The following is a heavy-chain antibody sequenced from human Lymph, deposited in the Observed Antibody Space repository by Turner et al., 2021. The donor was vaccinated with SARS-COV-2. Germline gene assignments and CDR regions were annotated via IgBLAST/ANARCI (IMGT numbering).Heavy chain of an antibody. Sequence: QVQRVESGGGVVQPGRSLRLSCAAYGFTFSSYGMHWVRQAPGKGLEWVAVISYDGSNKYYADSVKGRFTISRDNSKNTLYLQMNSLRAEDTAVYYCAKVRSIFGVVIGGMDVWGQGTTVTVSS. D-gene: IGHD3-3*01. J-gene: IGHJ6*02. CDR1: GFTFSSYG. V-gene: IGHV3-30*18. CDR3: AKVRSIFGVVIGGMDV. CDR2: ISYDGSNK.